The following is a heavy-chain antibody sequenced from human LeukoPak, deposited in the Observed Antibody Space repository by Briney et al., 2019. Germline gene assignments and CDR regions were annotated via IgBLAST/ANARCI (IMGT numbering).Heavy chain of an antibody. CDR1: GYTFTSYY. CDR3: ARNSGDRTVDY. J-gene: IGHJ4*01. D-gene: IGHD2-15*01. V-gene: IGHV1-46*01. CDR2: INPSGGTT. Sequence: ASVKVSCKASGYTFTSYYMHWVRQAPGQGLEWMGIINPSGGTTNYAQKLQGRGTMTRDTSTSTDYLELTRLRSEDTAVYYCARNSGDRTVDYWGQGTLVTVSS.